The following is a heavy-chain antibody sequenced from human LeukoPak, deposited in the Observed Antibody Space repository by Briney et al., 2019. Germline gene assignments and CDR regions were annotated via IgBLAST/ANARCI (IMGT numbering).Heavy chain of an antibody. Sequence: SETLSLTCTVSGGSMNNYYWSWIRQPAGKGLEWLGRIYASGSTNYNPSLKRRVTMSVDTSKNQFSLKLSSVTAADTAVYYCARGRSWYDYWGQGTLVTVSS. V-gene: IGHV4-4*07. D-gene: IGHD6-13*01. CDR2: IYASGST. J-gene: IGHJ4*02. CDR1: GGSMNNYY. CDR3: ARGRSWYDY.